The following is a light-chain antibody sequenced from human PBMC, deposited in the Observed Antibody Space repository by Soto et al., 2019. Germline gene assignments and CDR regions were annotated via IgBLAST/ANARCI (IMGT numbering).Light chain of an antibody. CDR1: QAPLQTEGTNN. Sequence: DIVMTQSPLSLPVTPGDRPSTSSRLSQAPLQTEGTNNWVWFLKKPGHSPQLLIYMGSIRASGVPDRFSGSGSGTDFTLKISRVEAEDVGSYYCMQSLQTPLTFGQGTRLEIK. CDR2: MGS. CDR3: MQSLQTPLT. J-gene: IGKJ5*01. V-gene: IGKV2-28*01.